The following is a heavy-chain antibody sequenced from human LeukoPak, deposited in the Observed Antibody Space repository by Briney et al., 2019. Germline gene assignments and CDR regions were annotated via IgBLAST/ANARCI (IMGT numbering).Heavy chain of an antibody. CDR3: AKDTTVAGTVDY. CDR2: ISGSGGST. Sequence: PGGTLRLSCAASGFTFSSYGMSWVRQAPGKGLEWVSAISGSGGSTYYADSVKGRFTISRDNSKNTLYLQMNSLRAEDTAVYYCAKDTTVAGTVDYWGQGTLVTVSS. V-gene: IGHV3-23*01. D-gene: IGHD6-19*01. CDR1: GFTFSSYG. J-gene: IGHJ4*02.